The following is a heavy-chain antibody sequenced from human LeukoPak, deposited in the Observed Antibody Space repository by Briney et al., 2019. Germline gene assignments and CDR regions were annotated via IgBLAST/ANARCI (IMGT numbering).Heavy chain of an antibody. CDR2: IIPIFGTA. CDR3: ARGVAVAVTFDY. V-gene: IGHV1-69*05. Sequence: SVKVSCKASGGTFSSYAISWVRQAPGQGLEWMGRIIPIFGTANYAQKFQGRVTITTDESTSTAYLELSSLRSEDTAVYYCARGVAVAVTFDYWGQGTLFTVSS. CDR1: GGTFSSYA. J-gene: IGHJ4*02. D-gene: IGHD6-19*01.